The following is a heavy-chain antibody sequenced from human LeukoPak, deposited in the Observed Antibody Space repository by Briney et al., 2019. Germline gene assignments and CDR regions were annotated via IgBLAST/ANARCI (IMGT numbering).Heavy chain of an antibody. Sequence: GESLKISCKGSGYSFTSYWIGWVRQVPGKGLEWMGIIYPGDSDTRYSPSFQGQVTISADKSISTAYLQWSSLKASDTAMYYCARQPDYGDNYYYYGMDVWGQGTTVTVSS. CDR1: GYSFTSYW. J-gene: IGHJ6*02. CDR2: IYPGDSDT. D-gene: IGHD4-17*01. V-gene: IGHV5-51*01. CDR3: ARQPDYGDNYYYYGMDV.